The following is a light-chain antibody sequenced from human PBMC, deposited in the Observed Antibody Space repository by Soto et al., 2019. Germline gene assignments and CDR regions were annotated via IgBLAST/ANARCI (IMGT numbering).Light chain of an antibody. CDR2: GAS. J-gene: IGKJ1*01. CDR1: QSVTNCY. CDR3: QQYGATPGT. V-gene: IGKV3-20*01. Sequence: EIVLTQSPDTLSLSPGERVTLSCRASQSVTNCYLAWYQQKPGQGPRLLIHGASSRATGTPDRFSGSGSGTDFTLTISRLEPEDFAVYYCQQYGATPGTFGQGTKLDIK.